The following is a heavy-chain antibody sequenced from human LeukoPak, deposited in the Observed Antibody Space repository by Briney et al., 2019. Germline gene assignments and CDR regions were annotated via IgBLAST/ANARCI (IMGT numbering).Heavy chain of an antibody. V-gene: IGHV3-23*01. CDR3: ASGASGDFIFDY. J-gene: IGHJ4*02. CDR2: ISNNGGYT. Sequence: GGSLRLSCAASGFTFSSSAMSWVRQAPGKGLEWVSAISNNGGYTYYADSVQGRFTISRDNSKSTLCLQMNSLRAEDTAVYYCASGASGDFIFDYWGQGTLVTVSS. CDR1: GFTFSSSA. D-gene: IGHD2-21*01.